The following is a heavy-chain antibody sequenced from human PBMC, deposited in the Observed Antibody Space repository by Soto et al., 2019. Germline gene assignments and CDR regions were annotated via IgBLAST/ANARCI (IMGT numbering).Heavy chain of an antibody. CDR1: GFTFSSYS. Sequence: EVQLVESGGGLVKPGGSLRLSCAASGFTFSSYSMNWVRQAPGKGLEWVSSISSSSSYIYYADSVKGRFTISRDNAKNSLYLQMNSLRAEDTAVYSCARDHFGGDWFDPWGQGTLVTVSS. V-gene: IGHV3-21*01. CDR2: ISSSSSYI. CDR3: ARDHFGGDWFDP. J-gene: IGHJ5*02. D-gene: IGHD3-16*01.